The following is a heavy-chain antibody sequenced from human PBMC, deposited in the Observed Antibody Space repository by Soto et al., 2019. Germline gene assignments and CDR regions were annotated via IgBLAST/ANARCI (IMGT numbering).Heavy chain of an antibody. CDR3: TTGWYCANYYHDCH. D-gene: IGHD1-26*01. V-gene: IGHV3-15*07. J-gene: IGHJ1*01. CDR2: ITTKGGGGKT. Sequence: EVQLVESGGGLVKPGGSLRLSCAGSGFSLSDAWLNWVRQAPGKGLEWVGRITTKGGGGKTDYAVPVKGRFTISRDDSKNTLYLQMNSLTTEDTAMYYCTTGWYCANYYHDCHWGQGTLVIVSS. CDR1: GFSLSDAW.